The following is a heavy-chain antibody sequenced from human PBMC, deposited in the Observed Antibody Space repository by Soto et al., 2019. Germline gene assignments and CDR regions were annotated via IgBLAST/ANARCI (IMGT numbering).Heavy chain of an antibody. Sequence: QLQLQESGSGLVKPSQTLSLTCAVSGGSISSGGYSWSWIRQPPGKGLELLGYIYHSGSTYYNPSRKGRVTISVDSSKNQFSLKLSSVTAADTAVYYCARGNVVAIDYWGQGTLVTVSS. CDR2: IYHSGST. D-gene: IGHD2-21*01. CDR1: GGSISSGGYS. CDR3: ARGNVVAIDY. V-gene: IGHV4-30-2*01. J-gene: IGHJ4*02.